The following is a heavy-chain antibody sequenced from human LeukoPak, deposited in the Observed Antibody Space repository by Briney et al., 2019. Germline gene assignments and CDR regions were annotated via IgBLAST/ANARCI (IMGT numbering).Heavy chain of an antibody. V-gene: IGHV3-33*08. D-gene: IGHD5-18*01. Sequence: QPGGSLRLSCAASGFTFSSYAMSWVRQAPGKGLEWVAVIWYDGSNKYYADSVKGRFTISRDNSKNTLYLQMNSLRAEDTAVYYCARDAVDTANAVWGQGTTVTVSS. CDR1: GFTFSSYA. J-gene: IGHJ6*02. CDR3: ARDAVDTANAV. CDR2: IWYDGSNK.